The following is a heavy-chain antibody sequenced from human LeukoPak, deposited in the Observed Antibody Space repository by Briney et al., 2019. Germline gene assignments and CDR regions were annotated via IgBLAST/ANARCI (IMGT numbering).Heavy chain of an antibody. CDR2: INHSGST. Sequence: PSETLSLTCAVYGGSFSGYYWSWIRQPPGKGLEWIGEINHSGSTSYNPSLKSRVTISVDTSKNQFSLKLSSVTAADTAVYYCARGKGLWFGELSKPYYFDYWGQGTLVTVSS. V-gene: IGHV4-34*01. D-gene: IGHD3-10*01. J-gene: IGHJ4*02. CDR1: GGSFSGYY. CDR3: ARGKGLWFGELSKPYYFDY.